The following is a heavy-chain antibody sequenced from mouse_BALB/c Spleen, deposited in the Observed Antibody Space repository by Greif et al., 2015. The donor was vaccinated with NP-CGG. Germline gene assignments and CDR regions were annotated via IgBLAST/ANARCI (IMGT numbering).Heavy chain of an antibody. Sequence: VMLVGSGPGLVAPSQSLSITCTVSGFSLTSYGVHWVRQPPGKGLEWLGVIWAGGSTNYNSALMSRLSISKDNSKSQVFLKMNSLQTDDTAMYYCASDGYYAMDYWGQGTSVTVSS. CDR2: IWAGGST. J-gene: IGHJ4*01. CDR1: GFSLTSYG. CDR3: ASDGYYAMDY. V-gene: IGHV2-9*02.